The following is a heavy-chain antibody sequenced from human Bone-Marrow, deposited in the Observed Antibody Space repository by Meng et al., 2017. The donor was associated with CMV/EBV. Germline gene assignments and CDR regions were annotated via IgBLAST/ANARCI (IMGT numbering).Heavy chain of an antibody. CDR1: GFSLSTSGMC. D-gene: IGHD6-19*01. Sequence: SGPTLVKPTQTLTLTCTFSGFSLSTSGMCVSWVRQPPGKALEWLALIDWDDDKYYSTSLKTRLTITKDTSKNQVVLTMTNMDPVDTATYYCAHRGYSSGEYYFDYWGQGTLVTVSS. V-gene: IGHV2-70*12. CDR2: IDWDDDK. J-gene: IGHJ4*02. CDR3: AHRGYSSGEYYFDY.